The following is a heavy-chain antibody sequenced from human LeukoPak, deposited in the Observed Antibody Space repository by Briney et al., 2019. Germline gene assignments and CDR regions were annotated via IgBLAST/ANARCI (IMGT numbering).Heavy chain of an antibody. D-gene: IGHD6-19*01. Sequence: ASVTVSCKASDYSFTSYAINWVRQAPGQGLEWLGWISAYNGNTNYAQKFQDRVTLTTDASTSTAYLELRSLTSDDTVVYYCARDPLSSTWSNYYHAMDVWGPGTTVTVSS. J-gene: IGHJ6*02. CDR1: DYSFTSYA. CDR2: ISAYNGNT. V-gene: IGHV1-18*01. CDR3: ARDPLSSTWSNYYHAMDV.